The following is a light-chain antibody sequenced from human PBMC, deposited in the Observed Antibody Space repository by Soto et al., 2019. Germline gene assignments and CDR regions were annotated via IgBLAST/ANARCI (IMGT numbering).Light chain of an antibody. J-gene: IGKJ4*01. CDR3: QKYGSSPKLT. Sequence: EVVLTQSPGTLSVSPGERATLSCRASQSVSSSYLAWYHQKPGHAPRLLIYGASSRATGIPDSFSGSGSGTDFTLTLSRPEPEDFAVYYCQKYGSSPKLTLGGGTKVDIK. CDR1: QSVSSSY. CDR2: GAS. V-gene: IGKV3-20*01.